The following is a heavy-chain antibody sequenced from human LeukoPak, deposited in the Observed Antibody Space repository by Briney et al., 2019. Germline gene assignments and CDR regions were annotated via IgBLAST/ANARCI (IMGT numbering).Heavy chain of an antibody. CDR1: GGTFSSYA. CDR3: AGIKYSGSYEGYFDY. V-gene: IGHV1-69*13. J-gene: IGHJ4*02. D-gene: IGHD1-26*01. CDR2: IIPIFGTP. Sequence: SVKVSCKASGGTFSSYAISWVRQAPGQGLEWMGGIIPIFGTPNYAQKFQGRVTITADESTSTAYMELSSLRSEDTAVYYCAGIKYSGSYEGYFDYWGQGTLVTVSS.